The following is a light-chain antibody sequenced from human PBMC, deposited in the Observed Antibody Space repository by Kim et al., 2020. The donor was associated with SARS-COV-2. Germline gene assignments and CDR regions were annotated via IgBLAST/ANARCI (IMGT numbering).Light chain of an antibody. V-gene: IGKV3-20*01. CDR3: QQYGTSPLT. Sequence: GERASAACRASQSGGSNNRAWYQQKPGKAPRHLIDGASSRGTGIPDRLSGSGSETDFILTISRLDPEDFAVYYCQQYGTSPLTFGGGTKVDIK. J-gene: IGKJ4*02. CDR2: GAS. CDR1: QSGGSNN.